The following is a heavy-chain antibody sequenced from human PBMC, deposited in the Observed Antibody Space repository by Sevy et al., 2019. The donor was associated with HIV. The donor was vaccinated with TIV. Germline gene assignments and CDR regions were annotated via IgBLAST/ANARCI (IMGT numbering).Heavy chain of an antibody. CDR2: ISYDGGKK. J-gene: IGHJ3*02. D-gene: IGHD3-9*01. CDR3: AKDLYYDILTGDATDAFDM. V-gene: IGHV3-30*18. CDR1: GFTFNAYD. Sequence: GGSLRLSCAVSGFTFNAYDMHWVRQAPGKGLEYMALISYDGGKKYYADSVKGRFTISRDNSENTLYLQMNNLIAEDTAVYYCAKDLYYDILTGDATDAFDMWGQGTMVTVSS.